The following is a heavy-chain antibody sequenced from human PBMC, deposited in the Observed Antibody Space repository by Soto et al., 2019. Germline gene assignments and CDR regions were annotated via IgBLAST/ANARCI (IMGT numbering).Heavy chain of an antibody. CDR3: ARYSRGSTDPAVSSVY. J-gene: IGHJ4*02. CDR1: GYTFTSYG. V-gene: IGHV1-18*01. D-gene: IGHD3-22*01. Sequence: QVQLVQSGAEVKKPGASVKVSCKASGYTFTSYGISWVRQAPGQGLEWMGWISAYNGHTNYAQKLQGRVTMTTDTSTGTAYVELRSLSSDETAVYYCARYSRGSTDPAVSSVYWCQGPLLTASS. CDR2: ISAYNGHT.